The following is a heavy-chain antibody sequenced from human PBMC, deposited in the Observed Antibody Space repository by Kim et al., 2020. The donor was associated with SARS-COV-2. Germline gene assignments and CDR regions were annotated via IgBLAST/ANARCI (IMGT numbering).Heavy chain of an antibody. V-gene: IGHV3-7*01. CDR3: TRTNAFDI. CDR2: GSDN. Sequence: GSDNAYVDSVNDRFTISRDNAKNSLYLQMNSLRAEDTAIYYCTRTNAFDIWGQGTMGTVS. J-gene: IGHJ3*02.